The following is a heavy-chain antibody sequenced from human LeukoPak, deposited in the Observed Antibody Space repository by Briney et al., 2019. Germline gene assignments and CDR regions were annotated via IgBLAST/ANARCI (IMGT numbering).Heavy chain of an antibody. J-gene: IGHJ1*01. CDR2: MSPNSGNT. CDR3: VRGLWELGD. Sequence: ASVKVSCKASGYTFTSYDINWVRQATGPGLEWMGWMSPNSGNTGLAQKFQGRVTMTRDTSINTAYMELSSLRSEDSAVYYCVRGLWELGDWGQGTLVTVSS. D-gene: IGHD1-26*01. CDR1: GYTFTSYD. V-gene: IGHV1-8*01.